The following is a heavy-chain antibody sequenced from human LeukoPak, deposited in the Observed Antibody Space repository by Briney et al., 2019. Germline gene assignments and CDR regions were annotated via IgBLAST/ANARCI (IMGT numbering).Heavy chain of an antibody. CDR1: GFTFSTYG. D-gene: IGHD2-21*02. CDR2: ISYDGGNK. V-gene: IGHV3-30*03. CDR3: SLCDSAGDCYSIH. J-gene: IGHJ4*02. Sequence: GRSLRLSCAVSGFTFSTYGMHWVRQAPGKGLEWVAVISYDGGNKFYADSVKGRFTISRDNSKNTLYLQMNSLRAEDTAVYYCSLCDSAGDCYSIHWDQGTLVTVSS.